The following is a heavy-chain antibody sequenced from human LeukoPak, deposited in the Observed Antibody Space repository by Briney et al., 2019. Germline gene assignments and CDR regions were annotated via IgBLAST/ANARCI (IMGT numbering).Heavy chain of an antibody. CDR2: IYHSGST. CDR3: ARHLGIAAPDAFDI. V-gene: IGHV4-38-2*02. J-gene: IGHJ3*02. D-gene: IGHD6-13*01. Sequence: SETLSLTCTVSGYSISSGYYWGWIRQPPGKGLEWIGSIYHSGSTYYNPSLKSRVTISVDTPKNQFSLKLSSVTAADTAVYYCARHLGIAAPDAFDIWGQGTMVTVSS. CDR1: GYSISSGYY.